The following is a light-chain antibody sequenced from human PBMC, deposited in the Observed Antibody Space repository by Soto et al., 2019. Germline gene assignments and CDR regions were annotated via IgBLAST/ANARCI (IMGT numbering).Light chain of an antibody. CDR2: DAS. CDR1: QSISSW. V-gene: IGKV1-5*01. Sequence: DIQLPQSPATLSASLGDRVTITCGASQSISSWLAWYQQKPGKAPKLLIYDASSLESGVPSRFSGSGSGTEFTLTISSLQTDDFATYYCQQYNSYSWTFGQGTKVDIK. J-gene: IGKJ1*01. CDR3: QQYNSYSWT.